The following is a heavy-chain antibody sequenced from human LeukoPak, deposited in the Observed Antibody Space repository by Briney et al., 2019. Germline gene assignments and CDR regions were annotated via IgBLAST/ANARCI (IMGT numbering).Heavy chain of an antibody. Sequence: PGGPLRLSCAASGFTFSSYGMHWVRQAPGKGLVWVSRIDSDGSSTIYADSVKGRFTFSRDNAKNTLYLQMNSLRAEDTAVYYCARSSYPYYFDYWGQGTLVTVSS. J-gene: IGHJ4*02. D-gene: IGHD3-10*01. CDR2: IDSDGSST. CDR1: GFTFSSYG. V-gene: IGHV3-74*01. CDR3: ARSSYPYYFDY.